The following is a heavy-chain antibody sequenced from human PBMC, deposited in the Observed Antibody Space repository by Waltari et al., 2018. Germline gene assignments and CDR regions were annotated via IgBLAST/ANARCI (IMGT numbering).Heavy chain of an antibody. Sequence: EVPLVESGGGLVQPGGSLRLSCADSGFTFSSYAMTWVRQAPGKGLEWVSAISGIGGSTYYADSVKGRFTISRDNSKNTLYLQMNSLRAEDTAVYYCAKDQDSSGYGYFQHWGQGTLVTVSS. D-gene: IGHD3-22*01. V-gene: IGHV3-23*04. CDR1: GFTFSSYA. J-gene: IGHJ1*01. CDR3: AKDQDSSGYGYFQH. CDR2: ISGIGGST.